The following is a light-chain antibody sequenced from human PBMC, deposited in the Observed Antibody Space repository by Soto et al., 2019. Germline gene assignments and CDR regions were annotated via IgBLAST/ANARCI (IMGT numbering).Light chain of an antibody. CDR3: CSYAGSQTL. CDR2: DVS. CDR1: TNDVGAYNY. J-gene: IGLJ1*01. Sequence: QSALTQPRSVSGSPGQSVTISCTGTTNDVGAYNYVSWYRQYPGKAPTLMIYDVSKRPSGVPDRFSGSKSADTASLTISGLQAEDAADYYCCSYAGSQTLFGTGTKVTVL. V-gene: IGLV2-11*01.